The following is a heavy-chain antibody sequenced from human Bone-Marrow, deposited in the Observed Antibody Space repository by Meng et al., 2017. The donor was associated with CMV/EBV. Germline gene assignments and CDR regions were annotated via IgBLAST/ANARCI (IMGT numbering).Heavy chain of an antibody. V-gene: IGHV3-48*03. J-gene: IGHJ4*02. CDR2: ISSSGSTI. CDR3: ARGRYCSSTSCYGWGYYFDY. CDR1: GFTFSSYE. D-gene: IGHD2-2*01. Sequence: GGSLRLSCAASGFTFSSYEMNWVRQAPGKGLEWVSYISSSGSTIYYADSVKGRFTISRDNAKNSLYRQMNSLRAEDTAVYYCARGRYCSSTSCYGWGYYFDYWGQGTLVTVSS.